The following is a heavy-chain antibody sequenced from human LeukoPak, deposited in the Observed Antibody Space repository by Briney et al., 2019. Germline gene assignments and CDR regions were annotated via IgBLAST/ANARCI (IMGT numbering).Heavy chain of an antibody. D-gene: IGHD4-17*01. CDR3: AASDYGDYDFDY. CDR2: IDPSGGSA. Sequence: ASVKVSCKASGYTFTTHYMHWVRQAPGQGLEWMGIIDPSGGSANYAQKFQGRVTMSSDMSTSTAYMELSSLRSEDTAVYYCAASDYGDYDFDYWGQGTLVTVSS. V-gene: IGHV1-46*01. CDR1: GYTFTTHY. J-gene: IGHJ4*02.